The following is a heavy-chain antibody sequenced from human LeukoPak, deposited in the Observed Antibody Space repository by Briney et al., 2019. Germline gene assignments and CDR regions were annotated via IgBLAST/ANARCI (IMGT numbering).Heavy chain of an antibody. D-gene: IGHD3-10*01. V-gene: IGHV4-39*01. J-gene: IGHJ4*02. Sequence: PSETLSLTCTVSGGSISSSSYYWGWIRQPPGKGLEWIGSIHSGGSTYYNPSLQGRVTVSVDTSKNQFSLKLISVTAADTSVYYCARHSGSFRSRTDNWGQGTLVAVSS. CDR2: IHSGGST. CDR1: GGSISSSSYY. CDR3: ARHSGSFRSRTDN.